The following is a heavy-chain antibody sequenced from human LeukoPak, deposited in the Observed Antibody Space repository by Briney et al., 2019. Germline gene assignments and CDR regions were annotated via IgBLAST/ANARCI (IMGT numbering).Heavy chain of an antibody. CDR1: GYSFTSYW. CDR3: ARQTDIVATIIGH. CDR2: IYPGDSDT. Sequence: GESLKISCKGSGYSFTSYWIAWVRQMPGKGLEWMGIIYPGDSDTRYSPSFQGQVTISADKSISTAYLQWSSLKASDTAMYYCARQTDIVATIIGHWGQGTLVTVSS. V-gene: IGHV5-51*01. J-gene: IGHJ5*02. D-gene: IGHD5-12*01.